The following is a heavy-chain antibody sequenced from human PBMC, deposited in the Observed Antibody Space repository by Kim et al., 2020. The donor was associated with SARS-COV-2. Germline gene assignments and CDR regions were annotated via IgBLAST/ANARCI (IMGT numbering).Heavy chain of an antibody. CDR3: ARVFSSPNTYYYDSSGQDY. CDR1: GGSVSSGSYY. J-gene: IGHJ4*02. CDR2: IYYSGST. D-gene: IGHD3-22*01. V-gene: IGHV4-61*01. Sequence: SETLSLTCTVSGGSVSSGSYYWSWIRQPPGKGLEWIGYIYYSGSTNYNPSLKSRVTISVDTSKNQFSLKLSSVTAADTAVYYCARVFSSPNTYYYDSSGQDYWGQGTLLTVSS.